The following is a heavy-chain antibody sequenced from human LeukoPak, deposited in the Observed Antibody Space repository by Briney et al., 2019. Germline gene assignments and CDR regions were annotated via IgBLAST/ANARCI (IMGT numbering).Heavy chain of an antibody. J-gene: IGHJ6*03. CDR2: ISAYDGNT. Sequence: ASVRVSCKASGYTFTSYGISWVRQAPGQGLEWMGWISAYDGNTKYAQKLQGRVTITTDESRSTAYMELSSLRSEDTAVYYCTSGVYSNYGDYYYYYYMDVWGKGTTVTVSS. D-gene: IGHD4-11*01. CDR1: GYTFTSYG. CDR3: TSGVYSNYGDYYYYYYMDV. V-gene: IGHV1-18*01.